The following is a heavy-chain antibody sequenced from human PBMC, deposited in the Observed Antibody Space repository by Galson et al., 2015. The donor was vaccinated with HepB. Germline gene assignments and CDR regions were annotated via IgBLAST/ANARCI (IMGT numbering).Heavy chain of an antibody. CDR2: INPNSGDT. J-gene: IGHJ4*02. D-gene: IGHD6-13*01. Sequence: SCKASGYTFTAYFMHWVRQAPGQGLEWMGWINPNSGDTNYAQKFQGRVTMTRDMSISTAYMEVSRLGSDDTAVYYCARGGISSTWYIDYWGQGTLVTVSS. CDR3: ARGGISSTWYIDY. CDR1: GYTFTAYF. V-gene: IGHV1-2*02.